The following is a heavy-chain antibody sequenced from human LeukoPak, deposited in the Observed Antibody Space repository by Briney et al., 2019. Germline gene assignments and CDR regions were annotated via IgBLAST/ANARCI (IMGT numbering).Heavy chain of an antibody. J-gene: IGHJ4*02. V-gene: IGHV1-3*01. CDR2: INAGNGNT. D-gene: IGHD2-15*01. CDR1: GYTFTSYA. Sequence: EASVKVSCKASGYTFTSYAMHWVRQAPGQRLEWMGWINAGNGNTKYSQKFQGRVTITRDTSASTAYMELSSLRSEDTAVYYCARAWVYCSGGSCYYFDYWGQGTLVTVSS. CDR3: ARAWVYCSGGSCYYFDY.